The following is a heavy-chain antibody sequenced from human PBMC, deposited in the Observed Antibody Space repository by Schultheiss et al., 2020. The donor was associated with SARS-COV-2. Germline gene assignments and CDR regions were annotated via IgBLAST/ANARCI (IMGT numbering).Heavy chain of an antibody. CDR3: ARARAEQHLPFSWGPIPHPTTWFDP. Sequence: GGSLRLSCAASGFTFSSYAMSWVRQAPGKGLEWVSAISGSGGSTYYADSVKGRFTISRDNSKSTLYLQMNNLRVEDTAMYYCARARAEQHLPFSWGPIPHPTTWFDPWGQGTLVTVSS. CDR2: ISGSGGST. CDR1: GFTFSSYA. V-gene: IGHV3-23*01. D-gene: IGHD6-13*01. J-gene: IGHJ5*02.